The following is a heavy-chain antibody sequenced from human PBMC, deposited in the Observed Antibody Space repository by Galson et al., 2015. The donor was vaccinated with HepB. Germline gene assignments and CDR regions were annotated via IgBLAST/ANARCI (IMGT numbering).Heavy chain of an antibody. CDR1: GYTFTNYV. CDR3: ARNPYGMDV. J-gene: IGHJ6*02. CDR2: INAGNGNT. Sequence: SVKVSCKASGYTFTNYVIHWVRQAPGQRLEWMGWINAGNGNTKYSQKLQDRVTITRDTSTSTVYMELSSLRSEDTAVYYCARNPYGMDVWGQGTTVTVSS. V-gene: IGHV1-3*01.